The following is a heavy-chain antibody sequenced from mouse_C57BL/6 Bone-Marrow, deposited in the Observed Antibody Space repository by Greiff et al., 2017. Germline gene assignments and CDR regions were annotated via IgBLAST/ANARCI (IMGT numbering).Heavy chain of an antibody. J-gene: IGHJ4*01. CDR3: ARSYYAMDY. CDR2: IDPSDSET. Sequence: QVHVKQSGAELVRPGSSVKLSCKASGYTFTSYWMHWVKQSPIQGLEWIGNIDPSDSETHYNQKFKDKATLTVDKSSSTAYMQLSSLTSEDSAVYYCARSYYAMDYWGQGTSVTVSS. V-gene: IGHV1-52*01. CDR1: GYTFTSYW.